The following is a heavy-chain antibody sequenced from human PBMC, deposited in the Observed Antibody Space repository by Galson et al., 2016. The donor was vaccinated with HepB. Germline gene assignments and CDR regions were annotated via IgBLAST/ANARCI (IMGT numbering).Heavy chain of an antibody. D-gene: IGHD3-10*01. CDR3: AKRDLLWFGDPNAFDV. J-gene: IGHJ3*01. Sequence: SLRLSCAASGFTFTNYGMTWLRQAPGKGLEWVAYITNDGSKKYFADSVKGRFTISRDNSKNTLFLHLSSLRAEDTAVYYCAKRDLLWFGDPNAFDVWGQGTMVTVSS. CDR1: GFTFTNYG. CDR2: ITNDGSKK. V-gene: IGHV3-30*18.